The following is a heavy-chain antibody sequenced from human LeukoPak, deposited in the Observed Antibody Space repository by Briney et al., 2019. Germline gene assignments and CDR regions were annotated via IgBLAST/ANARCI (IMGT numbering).Heavy chain of an antibody. Sequence: KPSETLSLTCTVSGGFISSYWSWIRQSPGKGLEWIGYIYFTGTTNYNPSLKSRLTISIDTSRNQFSLKLSSATAADTAIYYCVNGGSYLTKWGQGTLVTVSS. CDR2: IYFTGTT. CDR3: VNGGSYLTK. V-gene: IGHV4-59*01. D-gene: IGHD3-10*01. J-gene: IGHJ4*02. CDR1: GGFISSY.